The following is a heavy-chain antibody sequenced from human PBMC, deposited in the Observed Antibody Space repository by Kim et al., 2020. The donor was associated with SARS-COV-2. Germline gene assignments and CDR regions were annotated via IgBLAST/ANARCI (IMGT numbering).Heavy chain of an antibody. CDR2: IYTSGIT. CDR3: ARDRRGAFRDPPYSLDV. Sequence: SETLSLTCTVSGGSISSYYWSWIRQPPGKGLEWIGHIYTSGITNYNPSLKSRVTMSVDTSKNQFSLTLRSMTAADTAVYYCARDRRGAFRDPPYSLDVWGTEAPLSLSS. D-gene: IGHD2-21*02. J-gene: IGHJ6*03. CDR1: GGSISSYY. V-gene: IGHV4-4*07.